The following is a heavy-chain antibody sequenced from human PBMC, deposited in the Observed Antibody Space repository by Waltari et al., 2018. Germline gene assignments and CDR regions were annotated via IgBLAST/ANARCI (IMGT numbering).Heavy chain of an antibody. CDR2: VWFDGSQQ. V-gene: IGHV3-33*06. D-gene: IGHD3-10*01. CDR3: AKDAFGNTYLDY. J-gene: IGHJ4*02. CDR1: GFTFGNFG. Sequence: QVQLVESGGGVVQPGRSLRLSWAASGFTFGNFGMHWARQAPGKGREWVALVWFDGSQQYYADSVRGRFTISRDNSKRVLYLDMGSLRADDTAIYYCAKDAFGNTYLDYWGQGTLVTVSS.